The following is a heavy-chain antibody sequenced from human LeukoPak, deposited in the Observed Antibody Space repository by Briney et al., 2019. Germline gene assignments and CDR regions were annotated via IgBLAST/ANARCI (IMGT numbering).Heavy chain of an antibody. CDR1: GCTFSSYA. V-gene: IGHV1-69*05. D-gene: IGHD5-18*01. Sequence: SAKVSCKASGCTFSSYAINWVRQAPGQGREWMGRIIPIFGTANNAQKFQGRVTITTDESASTVYVQLSSLRSEDTAVYYCARDTWVDTAMISLNYYYYMDVWGKGTTVTVSS. CDR3: ARDTWVDTAMISLNYYYYMDV. J-gene: IGHJ6*03. CDR2: IIPIFGTA.